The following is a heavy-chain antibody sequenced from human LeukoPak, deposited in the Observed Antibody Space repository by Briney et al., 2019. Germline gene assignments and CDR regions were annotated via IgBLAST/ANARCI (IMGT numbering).Heavy chain of an antibody. J-gene: IGHJ6*02. CDR3: ARHFRAFSYGLDV. Sequence: GGSLRLSCAASGFTFSSYWMSWVRQAPGKGLEWVANIKQDGSEKYYVDSVKGRFTISRDNSMNTLYLQMNSLRAEDPAVYYCARHFRAFSYGLDVWGQGTTVTVSS. CDR2: IKQDGSEK. D-gene: IGHD5-18*01. CDR1: GFTFSSYW. V-gene: IGHV3-7*03.